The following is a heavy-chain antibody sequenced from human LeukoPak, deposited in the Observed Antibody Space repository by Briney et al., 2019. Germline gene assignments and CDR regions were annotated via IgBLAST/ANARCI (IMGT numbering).Heavy chain of an antibody. CDR1: GYTFTIYG. Sequence: ASVKVSFKASGYTFTIYGISWVRQAPGQGLEWMGGIIPIFGTANYAQKFQGRVTITAGKSTSTAYMELSSLRSEDTAVYYCARGGYCSGGSCYYYYYYYMDVWGKGTTVTVSS. V-gene: IGHV1-69*06. D-gene: IGHD2-15*01. J-gene: IGHJ6*03. CDR2: IIPIFGTA. CDR3: ARGGYCSGGSCYYYYYYYMDV.